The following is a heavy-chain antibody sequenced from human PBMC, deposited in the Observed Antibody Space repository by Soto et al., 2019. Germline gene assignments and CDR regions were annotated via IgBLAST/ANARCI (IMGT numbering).Heavy chain of an antibody. Sequence: SETLSLTCTVSGGSISSYYWSWIRQPPGKGLEWIGYIYYSGSTNYNPSLKSRVTISVDTSKNQFSLKLSSVTAADTAVYYCARDVLLWFGELPYYYYMDVWGKGTTVTVSS. V-gene: IGHV4-59*01. CDR2: IYYSGST. D-gene: IGHD3-10*01. J-gene: IGHJ6*03. CDR1: GGSISSYY. CDR3: ARDVLLWFGELPYYYYMDV.